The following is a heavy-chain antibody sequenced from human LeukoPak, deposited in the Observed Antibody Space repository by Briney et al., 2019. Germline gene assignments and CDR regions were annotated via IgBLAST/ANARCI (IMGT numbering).Heavy chain of an antibody. CDR2: ISGSGGST. J-gene: IGHJ3*02. Sequence: GGSLRLSCAASGFTFSSYAMSWVRQAPGKGLEWVSAISGSGGSTYYADSVKGRFTISRDNSKNTLYLQMNSLRAEDTAVYYCAEDYEAHDSSGDAFDIWGQGTMVTVSS. D-gene: IGHD3-22*01. CDR1: GFTFSSYA. V-gene: IGHV3-23*01. CDR3: AEDYEAHDSSGDAFDI.